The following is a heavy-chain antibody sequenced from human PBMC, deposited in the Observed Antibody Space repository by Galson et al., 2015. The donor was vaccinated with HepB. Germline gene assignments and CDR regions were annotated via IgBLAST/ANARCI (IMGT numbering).Heavy chain of an antibody. J-gene: IGHJ2*01. Sequence: SETLSLTCTVSGGSVSPYYWSWIRQPPGKGLKWIGYSYYSGSTNYNPSLRSRVAISVDTSKNHFSLNLRSVTAADTAIYYCARHALWFGELFLFDLWGRGTLVLVSS. D-gene: IGHD3-10*01. CDR1: GGSVSPYY. CDR3: ARHALWFGELFLFDL. CDR2: SYYSGST. V-gene: IGHV4-59*02.